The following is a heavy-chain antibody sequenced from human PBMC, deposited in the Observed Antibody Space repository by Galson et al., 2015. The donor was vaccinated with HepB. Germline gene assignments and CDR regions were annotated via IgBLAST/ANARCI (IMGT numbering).Heavy chain of an antibody. J-gene: IGHJ4*02. CDR2: ISAYNGNT. CDR1: GYTFTSYG. CDR3: ARVNSGYDSGDVFDY. Sequence: SVKVSCKASGYTFTSYGISWVRQAPGQGLEWMGWISAYNGNTNYAQKLQGRVTMTTDTSTSTAYMELRSLRSDDTAVYYCARVNSGYDSGDVFDYWGQGTLVTVSS. V-gene: IGHV1-18*01. D-gene: IGHD5-12*01.